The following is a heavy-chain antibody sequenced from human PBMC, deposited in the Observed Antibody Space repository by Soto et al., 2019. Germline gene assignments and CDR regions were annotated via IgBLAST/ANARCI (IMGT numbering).Heavy chain of an antibody. CDR1: GGTFSSYA. J-gene: IGHJ4*02. D-gene: IGHD2-15*01. V-gene: IGHV1-69*01. CDR3: ASRFLRYCSGGSCVPILDY. Sequence: QVQLVQSGAEVKKPGSSVKVSCKASGGTFSSYAISWVRQAPGQGLEWMGGIIPIFGTANYAQKFQGRVTTTADESSSPAYMELSSLRPEDTAVYYCASRFLRYCSGGSCVPILDYCGQVTLVTVAS. CDR2: IIPIFGTA.